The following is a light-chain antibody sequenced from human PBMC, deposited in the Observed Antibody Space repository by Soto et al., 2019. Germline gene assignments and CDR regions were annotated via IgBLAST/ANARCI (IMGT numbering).Light chain of an antibody. Sequence: VWSQSPRRMSLSPGERATLSWRASQIVPSTYFAWYQQKSGQPPRLLISGTSNRATGIPDRFSGSGSGRDFTLTISRLEPEDFAVYYCQQYGSSGTFGQGTIV. J-gene: IGKJ1*01. CDR2: GTS. V-gene: IGKV3-20*01. CDR3: QQYGSSGT. CDR1: QIVPSTY.